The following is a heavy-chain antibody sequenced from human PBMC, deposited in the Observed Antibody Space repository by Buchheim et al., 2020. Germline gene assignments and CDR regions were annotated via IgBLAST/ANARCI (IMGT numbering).Heavy chain of an antibody. CDR3: ARDLSGYCTGGVCYWRSSESWFDP. CDR1: GYTFTSYY. D-gene: IGHD2-8*02. CDR2: INPSGGST. J-gene: IGHJ5*02. Sequence: QVQLVQSGAEVKKPGASVKVSCKASGYTFTSYYMHWVRQAPGQGLEWMGIINPSGGSTSYAQKFQGRVTMTRDTSTSTVYMELSSLRSEDTAVYYCARDLSGYCTGGVCYWRSSESWFDPWGQGTL. V-gene: IGHV1-46*01.